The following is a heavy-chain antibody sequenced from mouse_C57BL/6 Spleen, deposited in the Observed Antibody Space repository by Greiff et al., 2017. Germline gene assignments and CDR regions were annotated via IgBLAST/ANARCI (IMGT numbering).Heavy chain of an antibody. CDR1: GYTFTSYW. J-gene: IGHJ1*03. CDR3: ASRYGYAYGDCDV. V-gene: IGHV1-69*01. Sequence: VQLQQPGAELVMPGASVKLSCKASGYTFTSYWMHWVKQRPGQGLEWIGEIDPSDSYTNYNQKFKGKSTLTVDKSSSTAYMQLSSLRSEDSAVEDGASRYGYAYGDCDVWGTGTAVTVSS. D-gene: IGHD2-2*01. CDR2: IDPSDSYT.